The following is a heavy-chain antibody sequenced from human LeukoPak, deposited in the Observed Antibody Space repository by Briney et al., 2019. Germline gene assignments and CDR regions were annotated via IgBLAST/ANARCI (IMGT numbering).Heavy chain of an antibody. CDR3: AKHGNFDFWSGADN. Sequence: GGSLRLSCAAYGFTFSTYAMSWVRQAPGKGLEWVSAISGTSGSTYFADSVKGRFTISRDNSRSTVDLQMSSLRVEDTAVYYCAKHGNFDFWSGADNWGQGTLVTVSS. J-gene: IGHJ4*02. CDR2: ISGTSGST. D-gene: IGHD3-3*01. CDR1: GFTFSTYA. V-gene: IGHV3-23*01.